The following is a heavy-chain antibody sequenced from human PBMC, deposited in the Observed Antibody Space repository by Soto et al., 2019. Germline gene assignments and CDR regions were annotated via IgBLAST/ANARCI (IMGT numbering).Heavy chain of an antibody. D-gene: IGHD2-8*01. CDR1: GGSISRYY. Sequence: QVQLQESGPGLVKASETLYLTCSVSGGSISRYYWSWIRQPPGKGLEWIGYAYYSGDTGYNPSLKSRVTMAVDTSKNQVSLKLSSVTAADTAVYYCARDRSTYGGGGTGEVKENWFDPWGQGALVTVSS. CDR3: ARDRSTYGGGGTGEVKENWFDP. J-gene: IGHJ5*02. CDR2: AYYSGDT. V-gene: IGHV4-59*01.